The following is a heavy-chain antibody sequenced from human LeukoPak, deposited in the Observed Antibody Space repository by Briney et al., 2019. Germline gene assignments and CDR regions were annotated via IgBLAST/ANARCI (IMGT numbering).Heavy chain of an antibody. D-gene: IGHD6-13*01. J-gene: IGHJ6*02. CDR2: ISWNSGSI. V-gene: IGHV3-9*01. Sequence: GGSLRLSCAASGFTFDDYAMLWVRQAPGKGLEWVSGISWNSGSIGYADSVKGRFTISRDNAKNSLYLQMNSLRAEDTALYYCAKDIEAAGYYYGMDVWGQGTTVTVSS. CDR1: GFTFDDYA. CDR3: AKDIEAAGYYYGMDV.